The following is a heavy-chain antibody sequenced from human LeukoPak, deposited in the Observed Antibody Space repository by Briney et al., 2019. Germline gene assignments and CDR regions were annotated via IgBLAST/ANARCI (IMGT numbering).Heavy chain of an antibody. CDR3: ARTTRRMYFDY. D-gene: IGHD1-1*01. J-gene: IGHJ4*02. CDR2: IYSGGST. V-gene: IGHV3-66*01. Sequence: PGGSLRLSCAASGFTVSSNYMSWVRQAPGKGLEWVSVIYSGGSTYYADSVKGRFTISRDNSKNTLYLQMNSLRAEDTAVYYCARTTRRMYFDYWGQGTLVTVSS. CDR1: GFTVSSNY.